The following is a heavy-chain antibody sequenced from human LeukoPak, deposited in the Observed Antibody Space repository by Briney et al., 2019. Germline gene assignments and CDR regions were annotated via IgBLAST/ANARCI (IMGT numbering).Heavy chain of an antibody. Sequence: ASVKVSCKASGYTFTSYGISWVRQAPGQGLEWMGWISAYNGNTNYAQKLQGRVTMTTDTSTSTAYMELRSLRSDDTAVYYCARDDCSSTSCLTTVDYWGQGTLVTVSS. V-gene: IGHV1-18*01. CDR3: ARDDCSSTSCLTTVDY. J-gene: IGHJ4*02. D-gene: IGHD2-2*01. CDR2: ISAYNGNT. CDR1: GYTFTSYG.